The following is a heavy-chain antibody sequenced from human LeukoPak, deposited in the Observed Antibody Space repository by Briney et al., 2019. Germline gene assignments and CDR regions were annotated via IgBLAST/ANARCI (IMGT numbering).Heavy chain of an antibody. Sequence: SETLSLTCAVYGASFSGYYWSWIRQPPGKGLEWIGEINHSGSTNYNPSLKSRVTISVDTSKNQFSLKLSSVAAADTALYYCARGNPSLYSSGWYPFDYWGQGTLVTVSS. V-gene: IGHV4-34*01. J-gene: IGHJ4*02. CDR2: INHSGST. CDR3: ARGNPSLYSSGWYPFDY. D-gene: IGHD6-19*01. CDR1: GASFSGYY.